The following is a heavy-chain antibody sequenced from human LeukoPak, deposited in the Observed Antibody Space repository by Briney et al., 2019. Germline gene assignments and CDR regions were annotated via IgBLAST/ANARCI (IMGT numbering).Heavy chain of an antibody. V-gene: IGHV4-31*03. CDR2: IYYSGST. D-gene: IGHD6-6*01. CDR1: GGSISSGGYY. CDR3: ARSEYSSSSGHFDY. Sequence: PSETLSLTCTVSGGSISSGGYYWSWIRQHPGKGLEWIGYIYYSGSTYYNPSLKSRVTISVDTSKNQFSLKLSSVTAADTAVYYCARSEYSSSSGHFDYWGQGTLVTVSS. J-gene: IGHJ4*02.